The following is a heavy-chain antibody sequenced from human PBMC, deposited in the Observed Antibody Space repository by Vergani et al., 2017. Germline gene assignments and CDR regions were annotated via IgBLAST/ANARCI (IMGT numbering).Heavy chain of an antibody. Sequence: EVQLVESGGGLVQPGGSLRLSCSGSGFTLGDYAMTWVRQAPGKGLEWVSTLSASDRRTHYADSVKGRFTISRDNSKNTLFLHMNSLRPEDTAVYYCAKVGRSEVAGTFGAFDIWGQGTMVTVSS. D-gene: IGHD6-19*01. CDR1: GFTLGDYA. J-gene: IGHJ3*02. CDR2: LSASDRRT. V-gene: IGHV3-23*04. CDR3: AKVGRSEVAGTFGAFDI.